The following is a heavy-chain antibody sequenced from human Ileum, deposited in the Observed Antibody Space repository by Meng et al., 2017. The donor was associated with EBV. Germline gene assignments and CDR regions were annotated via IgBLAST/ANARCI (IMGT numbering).Heavy chain of an antibody. J-gene: IGHJ4*02. V-gene: IGHV4-4*02. CDR1: GGSISSSNW. Sequence: VQLQESGPGLVKPSGTLPLTCAVSGGSISSSNWWNWVRQPPGKGPEWIGEIYYSGSTIYNPSLKSRVTISVDKSKNLFSLKLSSVTAADTAVYYCARGYGSGRDYFDYWGQGTLVTVSS. CDR3: ARGYGSGRDYFDY. D-gene: IGHD3-10*01. CDR2: IYYSGST.